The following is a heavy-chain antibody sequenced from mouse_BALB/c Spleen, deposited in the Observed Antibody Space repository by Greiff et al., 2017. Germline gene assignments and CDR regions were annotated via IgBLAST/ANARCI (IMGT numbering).Heavy chain of an antibody. CDR2: ISSGSSTI. CDR1: GFTFSSFG. Sequence: EVQGVESGGGLVQPGGSRKLSCAASGFTFSSFGMHWVRQAPAKGLEWVAYISSGSSTIYYADTVKGRFTISRDNPKNTLFLQMTSLRSEDTAMYYCARCDYEREYYFDYWGQGTTLTVSS. CDR3: ARCDYEREYYFDY. V-gene: IGHV5-17*02. D-gene: IGHD2-4*01. J-gene: IGHJ2*01.